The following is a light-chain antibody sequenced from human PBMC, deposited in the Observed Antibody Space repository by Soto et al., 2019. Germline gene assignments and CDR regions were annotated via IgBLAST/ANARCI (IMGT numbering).Light chain of an antibody. V-gene: IGKV1-9*01. Sequence: DIQLTQSPSFLSASVGDRVTITCRASQDISSYLAWYQQKPGEATKILIDATTTLQGRVPSRFNLIGFRTDVTLTISSLQPEDIATSYCQGLNDYPVTFGQGTRLEIK. CDR2: ATT. J-gene: IGKJ5*01. CDR3: QGLNDYPVT. CDR1: QDISSY.